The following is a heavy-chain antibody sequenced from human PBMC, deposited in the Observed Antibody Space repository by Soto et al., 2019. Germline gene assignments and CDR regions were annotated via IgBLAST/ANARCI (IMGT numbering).Heavy chain of an antibody. Sequence: GASVKVSCKTSGFPLRSSAVLWVRQARGQRLEWIGWLVVGTGNTNYAQKFQQRVTISSDRSTNTVSMELSSLTSEDTAVYYCATGAYCSGGSCSDYYYYYYGMDLWGQGTTVTVSS. J-gene: IGHJ6*02. CDR1: GFPLRSSA. V-gene: IGHV1-58*01. CDR2: LVVGTGNT. CDR3: ATGAYCSGGSCSDYYYYYYGMDL. D-gene: IGHD2-15*01.